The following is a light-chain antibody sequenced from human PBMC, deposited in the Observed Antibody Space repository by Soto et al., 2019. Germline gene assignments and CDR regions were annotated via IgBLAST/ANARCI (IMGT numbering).Light chain of an antibody. J-gene: IGKJ1*01. CDR1: QSVSSY. V-gene: IGKV3-11*01. CDR2: DAS. Sequence: EIVLTQSPATLSLSPGERATLSCRASQSVSSYLAWYQQKPGQAPRLLIYDASNRATGIPARFSGSGSGTDFTLTISSLQPDDFATYYCQQYNSYFTWTFGQGTKVDIK. CDR3: QQYNSYFTWT.